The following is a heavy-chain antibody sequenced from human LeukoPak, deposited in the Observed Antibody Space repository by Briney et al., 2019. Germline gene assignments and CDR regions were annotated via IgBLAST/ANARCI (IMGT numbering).Heavy chain of an antibody. V-gene: IGHV1-3*01. CDR1: GYTFTIYA. D-gene: IGHD1-1*01. J-gene: IGHJ5*02. CDR2: INAGNGNT. CDR3: ARALRYPNWFDP. Sequence: EASVKVSSKASGYTFTIYAMHWVRQAPGQRLEWMGWINAGNGNTKYSQKFQGRVTITRDTSASTAYMELSSLRSEDTAVYYCARALRYPNWFDPWGQGTLVTVSS.